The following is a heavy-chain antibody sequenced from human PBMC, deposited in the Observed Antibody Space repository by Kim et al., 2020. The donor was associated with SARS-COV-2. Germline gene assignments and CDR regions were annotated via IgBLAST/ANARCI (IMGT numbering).Heavy chain of an antibody. Sequence: ASVKVSCKASGYTFTSYGISWVRQAPGQGLEWMGWISAYNGNTNYAQKLQGRVTMTTDTSTSTAYMELRSLRSDDTAVYYCAREGGYCSSTSCLIGDYYYYYMDVWGKGTTVTVSS. D-gene: IGHD2-2*01. CDR1: GYTFTSYG. CDR2: ISAYNGNT. V-gene: IGHV1-18*01. CDR3: AREGGYCSSTSCLIGDYYYYYMDV. J-gene: IGHJ6*03.